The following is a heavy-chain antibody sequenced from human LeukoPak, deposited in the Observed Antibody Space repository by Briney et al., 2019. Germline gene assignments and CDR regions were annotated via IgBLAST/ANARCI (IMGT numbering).Heavy chain of an antibody. Sequence: PGGSLRLSCAASGFTFSTYGMHWVRHAPGKGLQWVAAISHDGNGKYYAASVKGRFTISRDDSKNTVHLQMNSLTVDDTAVYYCAKGRNKHNSGSPALDYWGQGSQVTVPS. J-gene: IGHJ4*02. CDR1: GFTFSTYG. V-gene: IGHV3-30*19. CDR2: ISHDGNGK. CDR3: AKGRNKHNSGSPALDY. D-gene: IGHD6-19*01.